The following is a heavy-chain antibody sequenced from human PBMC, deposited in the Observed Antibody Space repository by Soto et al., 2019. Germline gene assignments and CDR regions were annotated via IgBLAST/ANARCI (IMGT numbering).Heavy chain of an antibody. CDR1: GYTFTSYG. CDR3: ARGTPSVATTSFDY. J-gene: IGHJ4*01. D-gene: IGHD5-12*01. CDR2: ISAYNGNT. V-gene: IGHV1-18*01. Sequence: ASVKVSCKASGYTFTSYGISWVRQAPGQGLEWMGWISAYNGNTNYAQKFQGWVTMTRDTSISTTYMELSRLTSDDTAVYYCARGTPSVATTSFDYWGQGTLVTVSS.